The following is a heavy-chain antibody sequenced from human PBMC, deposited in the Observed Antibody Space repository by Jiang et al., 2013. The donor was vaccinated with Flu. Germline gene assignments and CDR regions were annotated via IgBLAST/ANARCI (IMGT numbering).Heavy chain of an antibody. CDR2: IYYSGST. Sequence: GSGLVKPSETLSLTCTVSGGSISSYYWSWIRQPPGKGLEWIGYIYYSGSTNYNPSLKSRVTISVDTSKNQFSLKLSSVTAADTAVYYCATSTTVTFEPYYYYGMDVWGKGTTVTVSS. V-gene: IGHV4-59*01. CDR1: GGSISSYY. D-gene: IGHD4-17*01. J-gene: IGHJ6*04. CDR3: ATSTTVTFEPYYYYGMDV.